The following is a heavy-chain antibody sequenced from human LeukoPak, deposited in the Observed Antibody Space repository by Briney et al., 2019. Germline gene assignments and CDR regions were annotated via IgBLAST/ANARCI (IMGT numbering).Heavy chain of an antibody. J-gene: IGHJ4*02. CDR2: IYYSGST. CDR1: GGSISSSSYY. V-gene: IGHV4-39*07. Sequence: SETLSLTCTVSGGSISSSSYYWGWIRQPPGKGLEWIGSIYYSGSTYYNPSLKSRVTISVDTSKNQFSLKLSSVTAADTAVYYCARDAYYDFWSGYYSSFDYWGQGTLVTVSS. D-gene: IGHD3-3*01. CDR3: ARDAYYDFWSGYYSSFDY.